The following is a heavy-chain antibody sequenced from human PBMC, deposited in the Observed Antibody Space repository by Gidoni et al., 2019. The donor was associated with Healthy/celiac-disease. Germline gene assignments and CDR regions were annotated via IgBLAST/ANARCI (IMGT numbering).Heavy chain of an antibody. V-gene: IGHV3-53*04. CDR2: SYSGGST. CDR1: GFTVSSNY. Sequence: EVQLVASGGGLVQPGGSLRLSCAASGFTVSSNYMSWVRQAPGKGLEGVSVSYSGGSTYYADSVKGRFTISRHNSKNTLYLQMNSLRAEDTAVYYCARNLAGYYYYYGMDVWGQGTTVTVSS. J-gene: IGHJ6*02. D-gene: IGHD6-13*01. CDR3: ARNLAGYYYYYGMDV.